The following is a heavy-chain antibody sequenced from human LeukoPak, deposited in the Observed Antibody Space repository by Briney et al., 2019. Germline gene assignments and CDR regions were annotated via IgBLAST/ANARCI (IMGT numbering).Heavy chain of an antibody. Sequence: PEGSLRLSCVASGFTISSYSMNWVRQATGKGLEWVSSISENSKDIFYVDSVKGRFTISRDNAKNSLYLQMNSLRADDTAVYYCARDVDEAFDIWGQGAMVTVSS. CDR2: ISENSKDI. CDR3: ARDVDEAFDI. CDR1: GFTISSYS. J-gene: IGHJ3*02. V-gene: IGHV3-21*01.